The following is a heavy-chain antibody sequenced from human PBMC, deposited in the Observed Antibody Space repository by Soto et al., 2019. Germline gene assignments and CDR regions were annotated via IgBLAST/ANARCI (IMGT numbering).Heavy chain of an antibody. D-gene: IGHD3-22*01. Sequence: GASVKVSCKASGYTFTSYCISWVRQAPGQGLEWMGWISAYNGNTNYAQKLQGRVTMTTDTSTSTAYMELRSLRSDDTAVYYCARTHYLAHYYDSSGYQLPLDYWGQGTLVTVSS. CDR3: ARTHYLAHYYDSSGYQLPLDY. V-gene: IGHV1-18*01. J-gene: IGHJ4*02. CDR2: ISAYNGNT. CDR1: GYTFTSYC.